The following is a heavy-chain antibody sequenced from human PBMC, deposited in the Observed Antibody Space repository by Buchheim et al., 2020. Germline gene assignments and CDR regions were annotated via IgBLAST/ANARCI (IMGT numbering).Heavy chain of an antibody. Sequence: QVQLQQWGAGLLKPSETLSLTCAVYGGSFSGYYWSWIRQPPGKGLEWIGEINHSGSTNYNPSLKSRVTISVDTSKNQFSLKLSSVTAADTAVYYCARLPEGGATFGLVVHWGQGTL. CDR1: GGSFSGYY. CDR2: INHSGST. D-gene: IGHD1-26*01. CDR3: ARLPEGGATFGLVVH. J-gene: IGHJ5*02. V-gene: IGHV4-34*01.